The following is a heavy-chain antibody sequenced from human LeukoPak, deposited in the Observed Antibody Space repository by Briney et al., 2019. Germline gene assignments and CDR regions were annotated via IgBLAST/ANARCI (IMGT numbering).Heavy chain of an antibody. CDR1: VYTFTDYY. D-gene: IGHD3-3*01. V-gene: IGHV1-2*02. J-gene: IGHJ5*02. CDR2: IYPKTGST. CDR3: ARDLDYTWFDP. Sequence: SSVNVSCKASVYTFTDYYIHWVRQAPGQGLEGMGCIYPKTGSTKFAQKFHDRVTMTRDTSISTVYMELSRLRSDDTAIYYCARDLDYTWFDPWGQGTPGTVSS.